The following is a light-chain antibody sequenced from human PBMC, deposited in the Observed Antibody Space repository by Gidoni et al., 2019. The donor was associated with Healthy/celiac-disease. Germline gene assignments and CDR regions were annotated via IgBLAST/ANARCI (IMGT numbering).Light chain of an antibody. CDR1: QSVLYSSNNKNY. Sequence: DIVMTQSPDSLAVSLGERATINCKYSQSVLYSSNNKNYLAWYLQKPGQPPRLLIYWASTRESGVPDRFSGSGSGTDLTITISSLQAEDVAVYYCQQYYSNPPTFGGGTKVEIK. CDR2: WAS. V-gene: IGKV4-1*01. J-gene: IGKJ4*01. CDR3: QQYYSNPPT.